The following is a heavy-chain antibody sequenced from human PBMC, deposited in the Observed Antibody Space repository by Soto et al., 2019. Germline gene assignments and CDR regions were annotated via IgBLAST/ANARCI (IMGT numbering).Heavy chain of an antibody. Sequence: PGGSLRLSCAASGFTFSSYAMSWVRQAPGKGLEWVSAISGSGGSTYYADSVKGRFTISRDNSKNTLYLQMNSLRAEDTAVYYCAKPIKIVFVVAAAPFDPWGQGTLVTVSS. V-gene: IGHV3-23*01. CDR2: ISGSGGST. D-gene: IGHD2-15*01. J-gene: IGHJ5*02. CDR1: GFTFSSYA. CDR3: AKPIKIVFVVAAAPFDP.